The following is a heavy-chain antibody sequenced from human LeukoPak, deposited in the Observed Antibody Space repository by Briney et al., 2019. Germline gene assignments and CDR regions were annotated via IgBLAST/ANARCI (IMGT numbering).Heavy chain of an antibody. CDR2: FDPEDGKT. D-gene: IGHD6-13*01. J-gene: IGHJ6*02. CDR1: GYTLTDLS. Sequence: ASVKVCCKVSGYTLTDLSMFWVRQAPGKALEWMGSFDPEDGKTVYAQKFQGRVTMTEDTSTDTAYMELSSLRSEDTAVYYCATGYLVTAGLMDVWGQGTTVTVSS. V-gene: IGHV1-24*01. CDR3: ATGYLVTAGLMDV.